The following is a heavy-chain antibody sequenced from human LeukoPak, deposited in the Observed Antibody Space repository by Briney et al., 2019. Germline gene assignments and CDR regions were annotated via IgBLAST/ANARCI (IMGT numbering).Heavy chain of an antibody. CDR1: GFSFSSYW. Sequence: PGGFLRLSCAASGFSFSSYWMHWVRQAPGKGLVWGSRINIDGSTTTYADSVKGRFTISRDNAKNTLSLQMNSLRAEDTAVYYCAKGNYDFWSGYYTGIDYWGQGTLVTVSS. CDR2: INIDGSTT. CDR3: AKGNYDFWSGYYTGIDY. V-gene: IGHV3-74*01. J-gene: IGHJ4*02. D-gene: IGHD3-3*01.